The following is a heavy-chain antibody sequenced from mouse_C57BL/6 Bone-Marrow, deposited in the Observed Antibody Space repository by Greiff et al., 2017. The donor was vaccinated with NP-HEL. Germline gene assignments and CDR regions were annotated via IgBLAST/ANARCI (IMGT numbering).Heavy chain of an antibody. CDR1: GYTFTDYN. CDR2: LNPNNGGT. CDR3: ARYYYGSSSFAY. J-gene: IGHJ3*01. D-gene: IGHD1-1*01. V-gene: IGHV1-22*01. Sequence: VQLQQSGPELVKPGASVKMSCKASGYTFTDYNMHWVKQSHGKSLEWIGYLNPNNGGTSYNQKFKGKATLTVNKSSSTAYMELRSLTSEDSAVYYCARYYYGSSSFAYWGQGTLVTVSA.